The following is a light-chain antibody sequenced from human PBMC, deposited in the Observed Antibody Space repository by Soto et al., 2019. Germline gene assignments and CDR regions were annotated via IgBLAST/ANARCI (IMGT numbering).Light chain of an antibody. CDR2: GAS. CDR1: QSVSSSY. CDR3: QQYGSSRT. V-gene: IGKV3-20*01. Sequence: EILLTQSPGTLSLSPGERATLSCSASQSVSSSYLAWYQQKPGQAPRLLIYGASSRATGIPDRFSGSGSGTDFTLTISRLEPEGFAVYYCQQYGSSRTFGQGTKVEIK. J-gene: IGKJ1*01.